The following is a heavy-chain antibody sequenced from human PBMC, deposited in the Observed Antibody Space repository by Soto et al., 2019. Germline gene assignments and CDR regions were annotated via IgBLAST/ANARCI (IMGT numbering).Heavy chain of an antibody. D-gene: IGHD4-17*01. CDR2: INAGNGNT. V-gene: IGHV1-3*05. J-gene: IGHJ4*02. CDR1: GYTFTSYA. CDR3: ASESYGGEFDY. Sequence: QVQLVQSGAEEKKPGASVKVSCKASGYTFTSYAMHWMRQAPGQRLEWMGWINAGNGNTKYSQKIQGRVTITRDTTASTAYMELSSLRSEDTAVYYCASESYGGEFDYWGQGTLVTVSS.